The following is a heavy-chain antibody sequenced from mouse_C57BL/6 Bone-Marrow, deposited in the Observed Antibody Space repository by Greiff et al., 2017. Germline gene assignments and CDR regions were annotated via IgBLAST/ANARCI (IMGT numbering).Heavy chain of an antibody. Sequence: EVKLQESGAELVRPGASVKLSCTASGFNIKDDYMHWVKQRPEQGLEWIGWIDPENGDTESASKFQGKATITADTSSNTAYLQLSSLTSEDTDVYYCTTPATYYFDYWGQGTTLTVAS. J-gene: IGHJ2*01. CDR2: IDPENGDT. D-gene: IGHD1-1*01. V-gene: IGHV14-4*01. CDR3: TTPATYYFDY. CDR1: GFNIKDDY.